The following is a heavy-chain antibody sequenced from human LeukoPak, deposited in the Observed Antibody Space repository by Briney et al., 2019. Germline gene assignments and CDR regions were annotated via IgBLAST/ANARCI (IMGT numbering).Heavy chain of an antibody. Sequence: GGSLRLSCAASGFTFSSYSMNWVRQAPGKGLLWVSRINSDGSATIYADSVRGRFTISRDNAKNTLYLQMSGLRVEDTAVYHCASDSPYYGMDVWGQGTTVTVSS. CDR1: GFTFSSYS. CDR2: INSDGSAT. V-gene: IGHV3-74*01. J-gene: IGHJ6*02. CDR3: ASDSPYYGMDV.